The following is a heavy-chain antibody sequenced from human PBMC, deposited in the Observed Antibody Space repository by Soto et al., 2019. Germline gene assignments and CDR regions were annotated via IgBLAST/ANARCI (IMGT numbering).Heavy chain of an antibody. CDR1: GYSFTSYW. J-gene: IGHJ4*02. CDR2: IYPGDSDT. CDR3: ARLEASSGYYYLDY. V-gene: IGHV5-51*01. D-gene: IGHD3-22*01. Sequence: PGESLKVSCKGAGYSFTSYWIGWVRQLPGKGLEWMGIIYPGDSDTRYSPSFQGQVTISADKSISTAYLQWSSLKASDTAMYYCARLEASSGYYYLDYWGQGTLVTVSS.